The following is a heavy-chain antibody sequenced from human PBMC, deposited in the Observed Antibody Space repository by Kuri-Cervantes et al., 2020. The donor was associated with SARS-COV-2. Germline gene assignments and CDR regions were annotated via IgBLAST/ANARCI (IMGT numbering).Heavy chain of an antibody. D-gene: IGHD3-10*01. Sequence: GGSLRLSCAASGFTFSGSAMHWVRQAPGKGLEWVANIKQDGSEKYYVDSVKGRFTISRDNAKNSLYLQMNSLRAEDTAVYYCARTTYGSGSYWDDAFDIWGRGTMVTVSS. CDR3: ARTTYGSGSYWDDAFDI. CDR2: IKQDGSEK. V-gene: IGHV3-7*01. J-gene: IGHJ3*02. CDR1: GFTFSGSA.